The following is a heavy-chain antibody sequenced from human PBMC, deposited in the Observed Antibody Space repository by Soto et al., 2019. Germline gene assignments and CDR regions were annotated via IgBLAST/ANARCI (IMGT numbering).Heavy chain of an antibody. CDR2: INSDGGTT. CDR1: RFMFLSYW. CDR3: ERGYEYIYGYEYYGMDV. Sequence: PGGSLRLSCAACRFMFLSYWIHWVRQATWKGLVWVSRINSDGGTTTYADSVKGRFNISRDNAKKTLYLQMNSLRAEDTAVYYCERGYEYIYGYEYYGMDVWGQRTRVAVSS. D-gene: IGHD5-18*01. J-gene: IGHJ6*02. V-gene: IGHV3-74*01.